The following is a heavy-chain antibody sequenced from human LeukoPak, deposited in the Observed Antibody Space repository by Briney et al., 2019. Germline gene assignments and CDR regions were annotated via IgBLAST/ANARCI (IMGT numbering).Heavy chain of an antibody. CDR1: GYTFTSLD. CDR3: ARERGEYYYDSSGYYC. J-gene: IGHJ4*02. CDR2: IIPIFGTA. Sequence: ASVKVSCKASGYTFTSLDINWVRQATGQGLEWMGGIIPIFGTANYAQKFQGRVTITTDESTSTAYMELSSLRSEDTAVYYCARERGEYYYDSSGYYCWGQGTLVTVSS. D-gene: IGHD3-22*01. V-gene: IGHV1-69*05.